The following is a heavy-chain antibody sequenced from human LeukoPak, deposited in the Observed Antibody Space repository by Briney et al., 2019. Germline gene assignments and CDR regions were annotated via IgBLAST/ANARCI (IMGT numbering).Heavy chain of an antibody. V-gene: IGHV3-33*01. J-gene: IGHJ4*02. CDR1: GFTFSSYG. D-gene: IGHD6-13*01. CDR2: IWYDGSNK. Sequence: GGALRLSCAASGFTFSSYGMHWVRQAPGKGLEWVAVIWYDGSNKYYAYSVKGRFTISRDNSKNTLYLQMNSLRAEDTAVYYCARDLGIAAAGLDYWGQGTLVTVSS. CDR3: ARDLGIAAAGLDY.